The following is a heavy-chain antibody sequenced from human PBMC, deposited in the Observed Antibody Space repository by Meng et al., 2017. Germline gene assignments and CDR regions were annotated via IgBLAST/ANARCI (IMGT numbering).Heavy chain of an antibody. CDR2: IKQDGSEK. V-gene: IGHV3-7*01. J-gene: IGHJ2*01. CDR1: GFTFSSYW. CDR3: ARGRYSGSYWMPGYFDL. Sequence: GGSLRLSCAASGFTFSSYWMSWVRQAPGKGLEWVANIKQDGSEKYYVDSVKGRFTISRDNAKNSLYLQMNSLRAEDTAVYYCARGRYSGSYWMPGYFDLWGRGTLVTVSS. D-gene: IGHD1-26*01.